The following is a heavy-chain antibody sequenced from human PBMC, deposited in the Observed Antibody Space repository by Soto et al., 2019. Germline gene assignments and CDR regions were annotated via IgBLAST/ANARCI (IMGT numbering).Heavy chain of an antibody. D-gene: IGHD3-10*01. Sequence: EVQLLESGGGLVQPGGSLRLSCAASGFTFSSYAMSWVRQAPGKGLEWVSAISGSGGSTYYADSVKGRFTISRDNSKNTLYLQMNSLRAEDTAVYYCAKDRRLLWFGELLSMTEDYWGQGTLVTVSS. V-gene: IGHV3-23*01. J-gene: IGHJ4*02. CDR3: AKDRRLLWFGELLSMTEDY. CDR1: GFTFSSYA. CDR2: ISGSGGST.